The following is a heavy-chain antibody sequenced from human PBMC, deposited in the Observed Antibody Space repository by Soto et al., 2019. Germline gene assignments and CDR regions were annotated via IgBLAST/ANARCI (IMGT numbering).Heavy chain of an antibody. CDR2: IYPGDSDT. Sequence: LGESLKISCNGSGYSFNTHWIGWVRQMPGKGPEWMGIIYPGDSDTRYTPSFQGQVTISADKSISTAYLQWSSLRASDTAMYYCARVRIPYCSGGSCPGLDPWGQGTRVTVSS. V-gene: IGHV5-51*01. CDR1: GYSFNTHW. CDR3: ARVRIPYCSGGSCPGLDP. D-gene: IGHD2-15*01. J-gene: IGHJ5*02.